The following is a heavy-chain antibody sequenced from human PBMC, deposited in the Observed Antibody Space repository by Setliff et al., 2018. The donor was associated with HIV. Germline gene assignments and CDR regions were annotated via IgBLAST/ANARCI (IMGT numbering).Heavy chain of an antibody. V-gene: IGHV4-34*01. CDR3: ARRGWNGYKAFDY. D-gene: IGHD5-12*01. Sequence: SETLSLTCAVYGESLSGYSWNWIRQPPGKGLEWIGEINHSGSTNYNPSLKSRVTISVDTSKDHFSLSLSSVTAADTAVYYCARRGWNGYKAFDYWGQGTLVTAPQ. CDR2: INHSGST. J-gene: IGHJ4*02. CDR1: GESLSGYS.